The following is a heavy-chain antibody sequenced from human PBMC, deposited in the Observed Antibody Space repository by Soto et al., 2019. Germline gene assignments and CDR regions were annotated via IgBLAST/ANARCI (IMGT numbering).Heavy chain of an antibody. CDR1: GGSMSGLY. D-gene: IGHD2-21*01. CDR2: VYSNGAT. J-gene: IGHJ5*02. V-gene: IGHV4-59*11. CDR3: ARVMDRKIGLFDL. Sequence: QVQLQEAGPGLVKPSETLSITCNVSGGSMSGLYWSWIRQSPLKGLEWIGYVYSNGATNYNPSFKGRVTLSVDTSKTQFSLKLTSVTAADTAVYYCARVMDRKIGLFDLWGPGNLITVAS.